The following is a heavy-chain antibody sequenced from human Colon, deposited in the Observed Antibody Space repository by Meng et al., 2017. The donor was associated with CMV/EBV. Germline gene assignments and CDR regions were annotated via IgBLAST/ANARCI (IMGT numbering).Heavy chain of an antibody. Sequence: SETLSLTCTVSAYPINTDYYWGWIRQPPGMALEWLGSIYYSGGTFYNPSLKSRVAISVDTSKNQFSLRLSSVTAADTAVYYCARTISSGWNDAFDIWGQGTMVTVSS. D-gene: IGHD6-19*01. V-gene: IGHV4-38-2*02. CDR3: ARTISSGWNDAFDI. J-gene: IGHJ3*02. CDR2: IYYSGGT. CDR1: AYPINTDYY.